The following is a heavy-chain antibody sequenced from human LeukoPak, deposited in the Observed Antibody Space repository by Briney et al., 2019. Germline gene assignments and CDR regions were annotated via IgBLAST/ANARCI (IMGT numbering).Heavy chain of an antibody. CDR3: ASLAVAGLSEGY. Sequence: SETLSLTCTVSGGSISSGGYYWSWIRQHPGKGLEWIGYIYYSGSTYYNPSLKSRVTISVDTSKNQFSLKLSSVTAADTAVYYCASLAVAGLSEGYWGQGTLVIVSS. D-gene: IGHD6-19*01. CDR2: IYYSGST. V-gene: IGHV4-31*03. J-gene: IGHJ4*02. CDR1: GGSISSGGYY.